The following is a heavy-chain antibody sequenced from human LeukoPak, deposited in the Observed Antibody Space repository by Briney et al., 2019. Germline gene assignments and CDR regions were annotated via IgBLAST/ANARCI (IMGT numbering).Heavy chain of an antibody. Sequence: PGGSLRLSCAASGFTFSSYGMHWVRQAPGKGLEWVAFIRYDGSNKYYADSVKGRFTISRDNSKNTLYLQMNSLRAEDTAVYYCAKDGIVVVPAAIRTGASYYMDVWGKGTTVTVSS. D-gene: IGHD2-2*02. CDR3: AKDGIVVVPAAIRTGASYYMDV. V-gene: IGHV3-30*02. CDR2: IRYDGSNK. CDR1: GFTFSSYG. J-gene: IGHJ6*03.